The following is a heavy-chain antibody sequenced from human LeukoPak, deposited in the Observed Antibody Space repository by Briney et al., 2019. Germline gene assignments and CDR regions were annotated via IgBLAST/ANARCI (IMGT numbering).Heavy chain of an antibody. V-gene: IGHV1-2*06. CDR2: INPNSGGT. CDR1: GYTFTGYY. D-gene: IGHD6-13*01. CDR3: ASSSSSWKYYFDY. Sequence: ASVKASCKASGYTFTGYYMHWVRQAPGQGLEWMGRINPNSGGTNYAQKFQGRVTMTRDTSISTAYMELSRLRSDDTAVYYCASSSSSWKYYFDYWGQGTLVTVSS. J-gene: IGHJ4*02.